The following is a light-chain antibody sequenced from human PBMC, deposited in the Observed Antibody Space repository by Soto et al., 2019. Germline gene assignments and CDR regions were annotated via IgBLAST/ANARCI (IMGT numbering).Light chain of an antibody. Sequence: EIVLTQSPGTPSLSPGERATLSCRASQSVSNNYLAWYQQKPGQAPRLLIYGASNRATGIPDRFSGSGSGTDFTLTISRLEPGDFAVYYCQHFGGTTFTFGQGTRLEIK. V-gene: IGKV3-20*01. CDR2: GAS. CDR3: QHFGGTTFT. CDR1: QSVSNNY. J-gene: IGKJ5*01.